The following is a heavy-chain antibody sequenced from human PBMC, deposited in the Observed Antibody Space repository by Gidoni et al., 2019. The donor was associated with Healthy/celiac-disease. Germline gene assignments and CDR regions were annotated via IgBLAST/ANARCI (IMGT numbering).Heavy chain of an antibody. D-gene: IGHD1-26*01. J-gene: IGHJ3*02. CDR1: GGSISSSSYY. Sequence: QLQLQESGPGLVKPSETLSLTCTVPGGSISSSSYYWGWIRQPPGKGLEWIGSIYYSGSTYYNPSLKSRVTISVDTSKNQFSLKLSSVTAADTAVYYCARLNSGSYYGYAFDIWGQGTMVTVSS. CDR2: IYYSGST. CDR3: ARLNSGSYYGYAFDI. V-gene: IGHV4-39*01.